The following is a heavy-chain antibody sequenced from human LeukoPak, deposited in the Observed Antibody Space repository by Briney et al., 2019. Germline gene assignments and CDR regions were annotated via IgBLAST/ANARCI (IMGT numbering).Heavy chain of an antibody. CDR1: GFTFSSYS. D-gene: IGHD3-10*01. J-gene: IGHJ1*01. CDR2: ISYDGSNK. V-gene: IGHV3-30*04. CDR3: ARPRSSYYYGSGSYSRGYFQH. Sequence: GGSLRLSCAASGFTFSSYSMHWVRQAPGKGLEWVAVISYDGSNKYYADSVKGRFTISRDNSKNTLYLQMNSLRAEDTAVYYCARPRSSYYYGSGSYSRGYFQHWGQGTLVTVSS.